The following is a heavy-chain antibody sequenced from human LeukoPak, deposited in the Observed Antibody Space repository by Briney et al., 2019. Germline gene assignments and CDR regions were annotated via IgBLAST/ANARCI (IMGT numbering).Heavy chain of an antibody. CDR1: GGTFSSYA. CDR3: AAALGEAVRGVPRL. D-gene: IGHD3-10*01. Sequence: ASVKVSCKASGGTFSSYAISWVRQAPGQGLEWMGWINPNSGGTNYAQKFQGRVTMTRDTSISTAYMELSRLRSDDTAVYYCAAALGEAVRGVPRLWGQGTLVTVSS. J-gene: IGHJ4*02. V-gene: IGHV1-2*02. CDR2: INPNSGGT.